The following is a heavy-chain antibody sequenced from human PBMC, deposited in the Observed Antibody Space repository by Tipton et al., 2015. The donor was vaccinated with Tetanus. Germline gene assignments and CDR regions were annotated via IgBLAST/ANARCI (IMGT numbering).Heavy chain of an antibody. CDR1: GGSFSGYY. CDR3: ASREAACREVDY. Sequence: TLSLTCAVYGGSFSGYYWSWIRQPPGKGLEWIGEINHSGSTNYNPSLKSRVTISVDTSKNQFSLKLSSVTAADTAVYYCASREAACREVDYWGQGTLVTVSS. J-gene: IGHJ4*02. V-gene: IGHV4-34*01. D-gene: IGHD6-6*01. CDR2: INHSGST.